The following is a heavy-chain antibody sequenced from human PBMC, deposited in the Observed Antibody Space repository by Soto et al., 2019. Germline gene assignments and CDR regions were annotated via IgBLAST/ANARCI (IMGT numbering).Heavy chain of an antibody. CDR1: GGTFSSYA. CDR2: IIPIFGTA. V-gene: IGHV1-69*13. D-gene: IGHD5-18*01. J-gene: IGHJ6*02. Sequence: SVKVSCKASGGTFSSYAISWVRQAPGQGLEWTGGIIPIFGTANYAQKFQGRVTITADESTSTAYMELSSLRSEDTAVYYCARKIGYSYDYGMDVWGQGTTVTVSS. CDR3: ARKIGYSYDYGMDV.